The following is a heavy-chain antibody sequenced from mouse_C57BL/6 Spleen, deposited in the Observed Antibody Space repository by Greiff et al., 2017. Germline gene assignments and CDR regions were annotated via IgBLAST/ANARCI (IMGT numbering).Heavy chain of an antibody. CDR3: ATSDLDY. J-gene: IGHJ2*01. V-gene: IGHV1-50*01. CDR2: IDPSDNYT. Sequence: QVQLQQPGTELVKPGASVQLSCKASGYTFTNYWIQWIKQRPGQGLEWIGEIDPSDNYTNYNQKFKGKATLTVDTSSSPAYMQLRSLTSEASAVYYCATSDLDYWGQGTTLTVSS. CDR1: GYTFTNYW.